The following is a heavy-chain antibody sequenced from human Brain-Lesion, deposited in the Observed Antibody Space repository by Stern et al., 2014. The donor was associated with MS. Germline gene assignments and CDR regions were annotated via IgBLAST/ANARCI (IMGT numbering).Heavy chain of an antibody. CDR1: GLTLSSYW. V-gene: IGHV3-7*01. Sequence: QLVQSGGGLVQPGGSLRLSCAASGLTLSSYWMSWVRQAPGKGLEWVANIKQDGSEKYYVDSVKGRFTISRDNAKNSLFLQMNSLRAEDTAVYYCAADTRAMTVFYWGQGTLGTVSS. CDR3: AADTRAMTVFY. CDR2: IKQDGSEK. J-gene: IGHJ4*02. D-gene: IGHD2-21*02.